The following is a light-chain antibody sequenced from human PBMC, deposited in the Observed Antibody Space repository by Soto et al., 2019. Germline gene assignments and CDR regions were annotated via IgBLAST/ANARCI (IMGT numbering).Light chain of an antibody. V-gene: IGKV4-1*01. J-gene: IGKJ1*01. Sequence: DIVMTQSPDSLAVSLGERATINCKSSQSILYTSNNNNYLAWYQQIPGQPPKLLIHWASTRESGVPDRVSGSGSGTDFTLTIRSLQAEDVAVYCCQQYYSTPWTFGHGTKVEIK. CDR3: QQYYSTPWT. CDR2: WAS. CDR1: QSILYTSNNNNY.